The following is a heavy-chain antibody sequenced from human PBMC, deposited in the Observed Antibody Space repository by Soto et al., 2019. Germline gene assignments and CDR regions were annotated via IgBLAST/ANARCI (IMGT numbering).Heavy chain of an antibody. CDR2: IYYSGST. CDR1: GGYISSYY. D-gene: IGHD4-17*01. J-gene: IGHJ4*02. V-gene: IGHV4-59*01. CDR3: ARGIRAVDF. Sequence: ETLSNTCTVTGGYISSYYWSWIRQPPGKGREWIWYIYYSGSTNYNPSLKSRVTISVDTSKNQFSLKLSSVTAADTAVYYYARGIRAVDFWGQGTLVTVSS.